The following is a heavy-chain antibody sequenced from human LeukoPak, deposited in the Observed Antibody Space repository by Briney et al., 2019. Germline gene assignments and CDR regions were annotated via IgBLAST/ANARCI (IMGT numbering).Heavy chain of an antibody. CDR1: GGSFSGYY. CDR2: INHSGST. D-gene: IGHD6-13*01. J-gene: IGHJ3*02. V-gene: IGHV4-34*01. Sequence: PSETLSLTCAVYGGSFSGYYWSWIRQPLGKGLEWIGEINHSGSTNYNPSLKSRVTISVDTSKNQFSLKLSSVTAADTAVYYCARAKQQLVEDASDIWGQGTMFTVSS. CDR3: ARAKQQLVEDASDI.